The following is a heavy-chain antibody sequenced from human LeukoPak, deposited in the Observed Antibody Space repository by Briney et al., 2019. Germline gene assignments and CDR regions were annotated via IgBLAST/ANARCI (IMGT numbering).Heavy chain of an antibody. Sequence: GASVKVSCKASGGTFSSYTISWVRQAPGQGLEWMGGIIPMFGTINYAQMFQGRVTITADESTSTAYMELSSLRSEDTAVYFCAREGGDKTFGELVPLLDHWGQGTLVTVSS. CDR1: GGTFSSYT. V-gene: IGHV1-69*13. J-gene: IGHJ4*02. CDR3: AREGGDKTFGELVPLLDH. D-gene: IGHD3-10*01. CDR2: IIPMFGTI.